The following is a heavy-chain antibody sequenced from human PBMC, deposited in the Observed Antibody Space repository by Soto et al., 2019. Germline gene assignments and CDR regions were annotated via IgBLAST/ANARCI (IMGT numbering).Heavy chain of an antibody. CDR1: GYTFTSYA. CDR2: INAGNGNT. J-gene: IGHJ6*02. D-gene: IGHD2-15*01. CDR3: ARVRCSGGSCYSLDYYGMDV. Sequence: ASLKVSCKASGYTFTSYAMHWVRQAPGQRLEWMGWINAGNGNTKYSQKFQGRVTITRDTSASTAYMELSSLRSEDTAVYYCARVRCSGGSCYSLDYYGMDVWGQGTTVTVSS. V-gene: IGHV1-3*01.